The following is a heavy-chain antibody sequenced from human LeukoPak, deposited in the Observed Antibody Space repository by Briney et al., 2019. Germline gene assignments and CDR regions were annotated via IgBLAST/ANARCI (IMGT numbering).Heavy chain of an antibody. V-gene: IGHV3-7*01. CDR2: IKQDGSEK. J-gene: IGHJ4*02. CDR1: GFTFSDYY. D-gene: IGHD2-15*01. CDR3: ARTSSGGSCYLDY. Sequence: GGSLRLSCAASGFTFSDYYMSWIRQAPGKGLEWVANIKQDGSEKYYVDSVKGRFTISRDNAKNSLYLQMNSLRAEDTAVYYCARTSSGGSCYLDYWGQGTLVTVSS.